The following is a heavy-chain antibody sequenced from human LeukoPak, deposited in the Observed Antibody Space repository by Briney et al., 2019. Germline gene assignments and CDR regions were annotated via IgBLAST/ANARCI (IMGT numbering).Heavy chain of an antibody. Sequence: PGGSLRLSCAASGFTFSTYAITWVRQGPGKALEWVSAIRPDGDRTYYANSVGGRFTISRDNSKDTVYLQINGLRVEDTAVYYCAREQSGTRGWYTVDYWGQGTLVTVSS. D-gene: IGHD6-19*01. CDR3: AREQSGTRGWYTVDY. CDR2: IRPDGDRT. J-gene: IGHJ4*02. V-gene: IGHV3-23*01. CDR1: GFTFSTYA.